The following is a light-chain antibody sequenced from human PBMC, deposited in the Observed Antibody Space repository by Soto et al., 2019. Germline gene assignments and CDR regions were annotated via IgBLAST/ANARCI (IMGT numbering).Light chain of an antibody. CDR3: MQALQTPYT. J-gene: IGKJ2*01. CDR1: QRLLHSNGNTF. V-gene: IGKV2-28*01. CDR2: LGS. Sequence: EIVMTQSPPSLTVTPGEPASISCRSSQRLLHSNGNTFLDWYLQKPGQSPQLLIYLGSNWASGVVERVSGREAETNFTLKYSRVKAEDVGVYYCMQALQTPYTFGQGTNLEIK.